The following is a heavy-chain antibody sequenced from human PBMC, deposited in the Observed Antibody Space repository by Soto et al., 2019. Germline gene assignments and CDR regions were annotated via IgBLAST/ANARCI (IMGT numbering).Heavy chain of an antibody. V-gene: IGHV1-2*02. CDR3: ARGGAGYYYGMDV. Sequence: GASVKVSCKASRYTFTGYYMHWVRQAPGQGLEWMGWINPNSGGTNYAQKFQGRVTMTRDTSISTAYMEPSRLRSDDTAVYYCARGGAGYYYGMDVWGQGTTVTVSS. CDR2: INPNSGGT. D-gene: IGHD3-10*01. CDR1: RYTFTGYY. J-gene: IGHJ6*02.